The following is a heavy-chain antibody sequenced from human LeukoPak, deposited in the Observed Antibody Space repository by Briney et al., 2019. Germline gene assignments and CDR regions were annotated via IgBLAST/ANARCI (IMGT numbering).Heavy chain of an antibody. J-gene: IGHJ4*02. V-gene: IGHV4-59*12. CDR2: VYYSGTT. Sequence: SETLSLTCTVYGDSISGYYWSWIRQPPGKGLEWIGNVYYSGTTNYNPSLKSRVTISVDTSKNQFSLKLSSVTAADTAVYYCASIAVAGTRAFDYWGQGTLVTVSS. D-gene: IGHD6-19*01. CDR1: GDSISGYY. CDR3: ASIAVAGTRAFDY.